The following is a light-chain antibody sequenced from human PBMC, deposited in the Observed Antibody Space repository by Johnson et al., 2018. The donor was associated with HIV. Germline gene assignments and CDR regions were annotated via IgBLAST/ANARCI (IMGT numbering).Light chain of an antibody. CDR1: SSNIGSNY. V-gene: IGLV1-51*02. Sequence: QSVLTQPPSVSAAPGQKVTISCSGSSSNIGSNYVSWYQQLPGTAPKLLIYRNNQRPSWVPDRFSGSKSGTSASLAISGLQAEDEADYYCGTWDSSLSAEVFGTGTKVTVL. CDR2: RNN. CDR3: GTWDSSLSAEV. J-gene: IGLJ1*01.